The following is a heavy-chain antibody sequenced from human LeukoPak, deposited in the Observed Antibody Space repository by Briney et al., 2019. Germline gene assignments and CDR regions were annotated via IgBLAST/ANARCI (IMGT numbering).Heavy chain of an antibody. CDR3: ARDRAAAGLNNWFDP. V-gene: IGHV4-61*09. CDR1: GVSISSGSYY. D-gene: IGHD6-13*01. Sequence: SQTLSLTCTVSGVSISSGSYYWSWIRQPAGKGLEWIGHIYISGSTNYNPSLKSRVTISVDTSKNQFSLKLSSVTAADTAVYYCARDRAAAGLNNWFDPWGQGTRVTVSS. J-gene: IGHJ5*02. CDR2: IYISGST.